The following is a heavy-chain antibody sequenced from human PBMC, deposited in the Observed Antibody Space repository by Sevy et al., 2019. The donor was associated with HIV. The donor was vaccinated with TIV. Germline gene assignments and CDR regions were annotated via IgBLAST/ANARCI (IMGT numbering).Heavy chain of an antibody. Sequence: ASVKVSCKASTYTFTDYYMHWVRQAPGQGLEWMGWINPKSGGTNYGQKFQGRVTLTRDTSISTAYMELSTLTSDDTALYYCSKGRAVGVTTVCTSLGGDRGQGTLVTVSS. CDR1: TYTFTDYY. D-gene: IGHD4-17*01. J-gene: IGHJ4*02. CDR2: INPKSGGT. V-gene: IGHV1-2*02. CDR3: SKGRAVGVTTVCTSLGGD.